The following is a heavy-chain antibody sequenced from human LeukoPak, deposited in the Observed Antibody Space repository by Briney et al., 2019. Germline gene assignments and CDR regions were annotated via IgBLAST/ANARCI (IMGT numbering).Heavy chain of an antibody. V-gene: IGHV3-30-3*01. J-gene: IGHJ4*02. CDR1: GFTFSDYA. CDR3: ARDGGENSGSYSTYYFDH. Sequence: GGSLRLSCAASGFTFSDYAMHWVRQAQGKGLEWVAVLSYGGTNKYYADSVKGRFTISRDNSKNTLYLQMNSLRAEDTAVYYCARDGGENSGSYSTYYFDHWGQGSLVTVSS. CDR2: LSYGGTNK. D-gene: IGHD1-26*01.